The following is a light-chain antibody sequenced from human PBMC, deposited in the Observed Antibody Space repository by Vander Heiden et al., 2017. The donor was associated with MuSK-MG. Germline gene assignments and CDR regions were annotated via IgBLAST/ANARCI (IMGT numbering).Light chain of an antibody. CDR2: DVT. CDR3: DSYTTSITQV. CDR1: SSDVGRDDF. V-gene: IGLV2-14*01. Sequence: SALTQPASVSGSPGQSITISCAGTSSDVGRDDFVSWYQQHSGKAHKLIIFDVTCRPAGVSDRFSGSKSGSTASLTISGRKAEDEADYYGDSYTTSITQVFGGGTKLTVL. J-gene: IGLJ2*01.